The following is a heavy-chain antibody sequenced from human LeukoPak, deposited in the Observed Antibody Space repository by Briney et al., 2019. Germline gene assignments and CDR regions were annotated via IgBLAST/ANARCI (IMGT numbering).Heavy chain of an antibody. Sequence: GGSLRLSCAVSGFPVGTNYMNWLRQAPGKGLEWVSVIYSGGSTYYADSVKGRFTISRDNSKNTLYLQMNSLRAEDTAVYYCARDRSGWLDYWGQGTLVTVSS. V-gene: IGHV3-53*01. J-gene: IGHJ4*02. D-gene: IGHD6-19*01. CDR3: ARDRSGWLDY. CDR1: GFPVGTNY. CDR2: IYSGGST.